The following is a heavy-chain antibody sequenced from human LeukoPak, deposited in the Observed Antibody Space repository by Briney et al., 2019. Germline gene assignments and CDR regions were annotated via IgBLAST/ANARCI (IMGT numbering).Heavy chain of an antibody. CDR2: INSDGSST. V-gene: IGHV3-74*01. Sequence: PGGSLRLSCAASGFTFSSYWMHWVRQAPGKGLVWVSRINSDGSSTSYADSVKGRFTISRDNAKNTLYLQMNSLRAEDTAVYYRASGYSGYGVGYWGQGTLVTVSS. D-gene: IGHD5-12*01. CDR3: ASGYSGYGVGY. J-gene: IGHJ4*02. CDR1: GFTFSSYW.